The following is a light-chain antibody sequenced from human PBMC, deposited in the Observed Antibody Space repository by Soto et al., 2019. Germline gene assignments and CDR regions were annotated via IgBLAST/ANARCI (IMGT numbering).Light chain of an antibody. J-gene: IGKJ2*01. V-gene: IGKV1-12*01. CDR3: QQSNTFPYT. Sequence: DIPMTQSPSSVSASVGDRVTITCRASQGIGTWLAWYQQKPGKAPKLLIYAASSLQSGVPSRFSGSGSGREFTLTISSLQPEDFATYYCQQSNTFPYTFGQGTRLEIK. CDR1: QGIGTW. CDR2: AAS.